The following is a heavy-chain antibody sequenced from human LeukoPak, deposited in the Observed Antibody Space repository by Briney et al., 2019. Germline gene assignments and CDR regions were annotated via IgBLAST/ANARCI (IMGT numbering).Heavy chain of an antibody. Sequence: SETLSLTCTVSGGSISSSSYYWGWIRQPPGKGLEWIGSIYYSGSTYYNPSLKSRVTISVDTSKNQFSLKLTSVTAADTAVYYCARSKRRKYYYDSSGYDYWGQGTLVTVSS. CDR2: IYYSGST. V-gene: IGHV4-39*07. CDR1: GGSISSSSYY. J-gene: IGHJ4*02. CDR3: ARSKRRKYYYDSSGYDY. D-gene: IGHD3-22*01.